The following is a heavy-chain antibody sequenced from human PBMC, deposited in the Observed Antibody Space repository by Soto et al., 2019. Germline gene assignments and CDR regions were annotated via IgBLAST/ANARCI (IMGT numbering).Heavy chain of an antibody. Sequence: QVQLVQSGAEVKNPGASVKVSCKASGYTFTRYSIGWARQAPGQGLEWMGWINTYNGNTNYAQNVQGRVTLSTDTAXSTAYMELRSLRSNDTATYYCSMVDVYVTPSPQDVWGQGTTVIVSS. J-gene: IGHJ6*02. CDR1: GYTFTRYS. CDR2: INTYNGNT. V-gene: IGHV1-18*01. D-gene: IGHD3-16*01. CDR3: SMVDVYVTPSPQDV.